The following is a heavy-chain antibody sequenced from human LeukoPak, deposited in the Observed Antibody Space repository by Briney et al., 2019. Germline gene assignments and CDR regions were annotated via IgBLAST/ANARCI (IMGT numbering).Heavy chain of an antibody. Sequence: SQTLSLTCTVSGGSISSGGYYWSWIRQPPGKGLEWIGYIYHSGSTYYNPSLKSRVTISVDTSKNQFSLKLSSVTAADTAVYYCARVLITMVRGVTQGLFDYWGQGTLVTVSS. CDR1: GGSISSGGYY. D-gene: IGHD3-10*01. J-gene: IGHJ4*02. CDR2: IYHSGST. V-gene: IGHV4-30-2*01. CDR3: ARVLITMVRGVTQGLFDY.